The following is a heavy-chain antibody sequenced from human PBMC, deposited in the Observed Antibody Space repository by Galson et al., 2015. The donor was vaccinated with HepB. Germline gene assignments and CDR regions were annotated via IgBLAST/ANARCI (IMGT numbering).Heavy chain of an antibody. V-gene: IGHV3-11*01. CDR1: GFTFSDYY. J-gene: IGHJ4*02. Sequence: SLRLSCAVSGFTFSDYYMSWIRQAPGKGLEWLSYITNSGRSTSYADSVKGRFTISRDNAENSLYLEMNSLRAEDTAVYYCARESRGNYFTFDYWGQGTLVTVSS. CDR2: ITNSGRST. D-gene: IGHD2/OR15-2a*01. CDR3: ARESRGNYFTFDY.